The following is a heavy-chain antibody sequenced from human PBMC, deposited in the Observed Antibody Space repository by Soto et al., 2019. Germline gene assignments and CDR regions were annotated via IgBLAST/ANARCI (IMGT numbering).Heavy chain of an antibody. CDR1: GFTFSSYA. J-gene: IGHJ5*02. Sequence: PGGSLRLSCAASGFTFSSYAMSWVRQAPGKGLEWVSAISGSGGSTYYADSVKGRFTISRDNSKNTLYLQMNSLRAEDTAVYYCAKNPELRYFDWPGRFEPWGQGTLVTVSS. CDR2: ISGSGGST. CDR3: AKNPELRYFDWPGRFEP. D-gene: IGHD3-9*01. V-gene: IGHV3-23*01.